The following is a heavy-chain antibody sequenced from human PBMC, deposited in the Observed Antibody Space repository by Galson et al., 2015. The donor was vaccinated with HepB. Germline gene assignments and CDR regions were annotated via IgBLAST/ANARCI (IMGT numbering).Heavy chain of an antibody. CDR2: ISSSGSTI. CDR3: ARGRYCSSTTCYKSHVFDM. Sequence: SLRLSCAASGFTFSDYYMSWIRQAPGKGLEWVSYISSSGSTIYYADSVKGRFTISRDNAKNSLHLQMSSLRAEDTAVYYCARGRYCSSTTCYKSHVFDMWGQGTMVTVSS. D-gene: IGHD2-2*02. V-gene: IGHV3-11*01. CDR1: GFTFSDYY. J-gene: IGHJ3*02.